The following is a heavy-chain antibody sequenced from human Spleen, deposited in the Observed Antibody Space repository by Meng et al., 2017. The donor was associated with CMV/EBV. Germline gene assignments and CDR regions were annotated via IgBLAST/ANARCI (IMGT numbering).Heavy chain of an antibody. D-gene: IGHD6-13*01. CDR1: GYSFTSYW. J-gene: IGHJ3*02. Sequence: KVSCKGSGYSFTSYWIVWVRQMPGRGLEWMGIIYPGDSDTRYSPSFQGQVTISADKSISTAYLQWSSLKASDTAMYYCARHAIAAAGTGRAFDIWGQGTMVTVSS. CDR3: ARHAIAAAGTGRAFDI. CDR2: IYPGDSDT. V-gene: IGHV5-51*01.